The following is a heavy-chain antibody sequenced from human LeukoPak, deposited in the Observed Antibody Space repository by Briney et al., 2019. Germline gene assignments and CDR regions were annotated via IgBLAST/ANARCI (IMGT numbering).Heavy chain of an antibody. D-gene: IGHD2-21*02. CDR2: ISSSGSTI. CDR1: GFTFSDYY. Sequence: GGSLRLSCAASGFTFSDYYMSWIRQAPGKGLEWVSYISSSGSTIYYADSVKGRFTISRDNSKNTLYLQMNTLRAEDTAVYYCAKGVEYIVVVTAQHYFDYWGQGTLVTVSS. CDR3: AKGVEYIVVVTAQHYFDY. J-gene: IGHJ4*02. V-gene: IGHV3-11*04.